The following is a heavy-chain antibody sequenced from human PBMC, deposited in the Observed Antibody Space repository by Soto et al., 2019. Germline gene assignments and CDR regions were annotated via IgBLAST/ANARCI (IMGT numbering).Heavy chain of an antibody. Sequence: PGGSLRLSCAASGFTVSSNYMSWVRQAPGKGLEWVSVIYSGGSTYYADSVKGRFTISRDNSKNTLYLQMNSLRAEDTAVYYCGRDKGSYSSGWYSNYYYGMDVWGQGTTVTVSS. D-gene: IGHD6-19*01. V-gene: IGHV3-53*01. CDR3: GRDKGSYSSGWYSNYYYGMDV. J-gene: IGHJ6*02. CDR1: GFTVSSNY. CDR2: IYSGGST.